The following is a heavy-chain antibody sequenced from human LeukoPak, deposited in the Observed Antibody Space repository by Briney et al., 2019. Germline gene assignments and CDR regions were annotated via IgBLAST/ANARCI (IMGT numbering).Heavy chain of an antibody. CDR2: ILYDGSMK. D-gene: IGHD5-12*01. V-gene: IGHV3-30*01. CDR1: GFTFSSYA. Sequence: GGSLRLSCAASGFTFSSYAMHWVRQAPGKGLEWVGVILYDGSMKYYADSVKGRFTISRDNSKNTLYLQMNGLRAEDTAVYYCARGPSGYHNTGGQGTLVTVSS. J-gene: IGHJ4*02. CDR3: ARGPSGYHNT.